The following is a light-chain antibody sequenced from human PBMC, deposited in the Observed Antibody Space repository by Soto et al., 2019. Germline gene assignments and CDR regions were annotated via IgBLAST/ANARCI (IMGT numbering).Light chain of an antibody. CDR2: GAS. CDR3: QQYGTSPWT. V-gene: IGKV3-20*01. CDR1: QSVNSNF. J-gene: IGKJ1*01. Sequence: EIVLTQSPGTLSLSPGDRATLSCRASQSVNSNFLAWYQQKPGQAPRLLIYGASSRATGIPDTFSGSGSGTDFTLTIIRLEPGDFAVYYCQQYGTSPWTFGQGTKVEIK.